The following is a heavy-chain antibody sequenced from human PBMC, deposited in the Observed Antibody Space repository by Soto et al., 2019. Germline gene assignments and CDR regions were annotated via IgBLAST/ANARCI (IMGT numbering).Heavy chain of an antibody. J-gene: IGHJ4*02. CDR3: AKDAARSNGWYYFDY. D-gene: IGHD6-19*01. Sequence: GGSLRLSGAASGFSFSNLSIGWVRQAPGKGLEWVSVISDSGGTTYYTDSVKGRFTISRDNSKNTLYLQMSSLRVEDTAIYYCAKDAARSNGWYYFDYWGQGTLVTVSS. V-gene: IGHV3-23*01. CDR2: ISDSGGTT. CDR1: GFSFSNLS.